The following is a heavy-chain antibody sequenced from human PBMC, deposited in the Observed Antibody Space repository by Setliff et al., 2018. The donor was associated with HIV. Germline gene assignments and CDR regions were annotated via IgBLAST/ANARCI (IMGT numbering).Heavy chain of an antibody. V-gene: IGHV4-34*01. D-gene: IGHD1-26*01. Sequence: ASETLSLTCAVYGGSFSGYSWTWIRQSPGKGLEWIGSIYYSGSTYYNPSLKSRVTISVDTSKNQFSLKLSSVTAADTAVYYCARDRYGGTYDAFEIWGQGTMVTVSS. CDR3: ARDRYGGTYDAFEI. CDR2: IYYSGST. CDR1: GGSFSGYS. J-gene: IGHJ3*02.